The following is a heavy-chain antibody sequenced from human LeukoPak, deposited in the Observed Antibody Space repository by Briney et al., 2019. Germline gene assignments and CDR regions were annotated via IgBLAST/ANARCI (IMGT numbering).Heavy chain of an antibody. J-gene: IGHJ4*02. CDR3: ARGTRVPDY. Sequence: GGYLRLSCAASGFTFSDYYMSWIRQAPGKGLEWVSFISTGSSAYTVFADSVKGRFTISRDNAKNSLYLQLDSLRAEDTAVYYCARGTRVPDYWGQGTLVTVSS. V-gene: IGHV3-11*05. CDR2: ISTGSSAYT. D-gene: IGHD3-10*01. CDR1: GFTFSDYY.